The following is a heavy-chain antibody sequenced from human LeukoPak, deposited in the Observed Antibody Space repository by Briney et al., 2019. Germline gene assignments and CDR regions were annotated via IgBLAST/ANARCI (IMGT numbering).Heavy chain of an antibody. J-gene: IGHJ4*02. CDR3: ARAVVEVRVVLYYFDY. CDR1: GFTFSRYG. D-gene: IGHD3-10*01. CDR2: INWNGGST. Sequence: GGTLRLSCAASGFTFSRYGISWVRQAPGKGLEWVSGINWNGGSTGYADSVKGRFTIPRDNAKNSLYLQMNSLRAEDTALYYCARAVVEVRVVLYYFDYWGQGTLVTVSS. V-gene: IGHV3-20*04.